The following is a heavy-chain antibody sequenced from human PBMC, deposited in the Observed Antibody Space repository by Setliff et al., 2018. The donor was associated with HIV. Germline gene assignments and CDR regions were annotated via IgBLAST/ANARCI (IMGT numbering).Heavy chain of an antibody. Sequence: GSLRLSCAASGVTFSSYSMNWVRQAPGKGLEWLSYISRNSDTIYYADSVKGRFTIARDNAENSLFLQMNSLRAEDTAVYYCARVQYFNSGGYWATIRHYYYMDVWGKGTAVTV. CDR2: ISRNSDTI. V-gene: IGHV3-48*01. D-gene: IGHD3-22*01. CDR3: ARVQYFNSGGYWATIRHYYYMDV. CDR1: GVTFSSYS. J-gene: IGHJ6*03.